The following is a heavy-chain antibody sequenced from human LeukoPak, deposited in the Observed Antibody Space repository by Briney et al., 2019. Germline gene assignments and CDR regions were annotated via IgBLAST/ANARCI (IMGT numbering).Heavy chain of an antibody. CDR2: IYYSGST. CDR1: GGSISSYY. J-gene: IGHJ4*02. CDR3: ASRDFWGIDY. V-gene: IGHV4-59*01. D-gene: IGHD3-3*01. Sequence: SETLSLTCTVSGGSISSYYWSWIRQPPGKGLEWIGYIYYSGSTNYNPSLKSRVTISVDTSKNQFSLRLSSVTAADTDVYYCASRDFWGIDYWGQGTLVTVSS.